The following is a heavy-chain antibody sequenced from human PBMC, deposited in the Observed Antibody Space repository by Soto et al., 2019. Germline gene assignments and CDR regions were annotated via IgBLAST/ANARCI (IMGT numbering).Heavy chain of an antibody. J-gene: IGHJ4*02. Sequence: EVQLVESGGGLVQPGGSLRLSCAASGFTVSSNYMSWVRQAPGKGLEWVSVIYSGGSTYYAGSVKGRFTISRDNSKNTLYLQMNSLRAEDTAVYYCAREMFARGIAVAGTFGYWGQGTLVTVSS. D-gene: IGHD6-19*01. V-gene: IGHV3-66*01. CDR3: AREMFARGIAVAGTFGY. CDR1: GFTVSSNY. CDR2: IYSGGST.